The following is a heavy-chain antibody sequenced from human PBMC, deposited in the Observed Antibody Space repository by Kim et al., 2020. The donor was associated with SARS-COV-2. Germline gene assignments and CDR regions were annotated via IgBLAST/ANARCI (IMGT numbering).Heavy chain of an antibody. J-gene: IGHJ4*02. Sequence: SGPTLVKPTQTLTLTCTLSGFSIADSGTGVGWIRQSPGKALEWLAFIYWDDDKRYSPSLKCRLRITKYSFSNRVVLTMTNLDPADTATYFCANTGQLCTFLPRHFVFWGQGTLVSVSS. D-gene: IGHD1-1*01. CDR1: GFSIADSGTG. V-gene: IGHV2-5*02. CDR3: ANTGQLCTFLPRHFVF. CDR2: IYWDDDK.